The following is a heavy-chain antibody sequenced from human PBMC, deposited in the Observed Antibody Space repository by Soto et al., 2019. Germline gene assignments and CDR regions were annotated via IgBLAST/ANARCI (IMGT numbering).Heavy chain of an antibody. CDR2: MRANSGDT. Sequence: QVQLVQPGAEVRKPGASVKVSCKASGDIFTNFDLNWVRQATGQGLEWIGWMRANSGDTGHDQKFQGRVSMTRDTSMSTAYMELSGLRAEDTVVYYCARYIYGQGFKAWGQGTLVFASS. V-gene: IGHV1-8*01. D-gene: IGHD3-3*02. CDR1: GDIFTNFD. CDR3: ARYIYGQGFKA. J-gene: IGHJ5*02.